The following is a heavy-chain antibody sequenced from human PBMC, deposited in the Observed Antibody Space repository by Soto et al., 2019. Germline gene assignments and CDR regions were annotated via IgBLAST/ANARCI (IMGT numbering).Heavy chain of an antibody. CDR3: AKISLVAATLCYFHY. CDR2: ISGSGGST. CDR1: GFTFSSYA. Sequence: GGSLRLSCAASGFTFSSYAMSWVRQAPGKGLEWVSAISGSGGSTYYADSVKGRFTISRDNSKNTLYLQMNSLRAEDTAVYYCAKISLVAATLCYFHYWGQGTMVTVFS. V-gene: IGHV3-23*01. D-gene: IGHD2-15*01. J-gene: IGHJ4*02.